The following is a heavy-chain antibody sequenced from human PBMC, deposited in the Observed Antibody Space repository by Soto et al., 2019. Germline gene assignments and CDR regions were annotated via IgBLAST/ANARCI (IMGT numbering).Heavy chain of an antibody. CDR3: ARDFYYDSSGYYFDY. J-gene: IGHJ4*02. CDR1: GYTFTSYY. D-gene: IGHD3-22*01. CDR2: INPSGGST. Sequence: ASVKVSFKASGYTFTSYYMHWVRQAPGQGLEWMGIINPSGGSTSYAQKFQGRVTMTRDTSTSTVYMELSSLRSEDTAVYYCARDFYYDSSGYYFDYWGQGTLVTVSS. V-gene: IGHV1-46*01.